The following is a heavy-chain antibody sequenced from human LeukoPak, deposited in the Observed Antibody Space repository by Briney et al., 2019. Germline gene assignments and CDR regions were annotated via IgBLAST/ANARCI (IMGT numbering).Heavy chain of an antibody. J-gene: IGHJ5*02. V-gene: IGHV3-49*04. CDR2: IRSKAYGGTT. CDR3: TRDPPKP. CDR1: GFTFGDYA. Sequence: GGSLTLSCTASGFTFGDYAMSWVRQAPGKGLEWVGFIRSKAYGGTTEYAASVKGRFTISGDDSKSIAYLQMNSLKTEDTAVYYCTRDPPKPWGQGTLVTVSS.